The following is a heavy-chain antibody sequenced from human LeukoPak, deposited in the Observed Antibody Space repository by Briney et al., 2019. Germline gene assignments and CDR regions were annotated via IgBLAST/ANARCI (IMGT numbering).Heavy chain of an antibody. CDR1: GGSITSYY. V-gene: IGHV4-4*09. J-gene: IGHJ5*01. Sequence: SETLSLTCNVSGGSITSYYWTWIRQPPGKGLEWLGYIYTTTTTRYNPSLNSLVTISVDTSKNQLSLKLTSATAADTAVYFCAHQNWGAGYYDSWGKGALVIVSS. D-gene: IGHD2-15*01. CDR2: IYTTTTT. CDR3: AHQNWGAGYYDS.